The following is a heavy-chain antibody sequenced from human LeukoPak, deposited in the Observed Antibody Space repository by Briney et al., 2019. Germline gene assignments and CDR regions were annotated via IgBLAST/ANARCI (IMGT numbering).Heavy chain of an antibody. CDR1: GFSFSSYW. V-gene: IGHV3-7*01. CDR3: ASSHDSSGND. D-gene: IGHD3-22*01. J-gene: IGHJ4*02. CDR2: IKYDGSHK. Sequence: RGSLRLSCVASGFSFSSYWMAWVRQAPGKGLEWVANIKYDGSHKYYVDSVKGRFTISRDNAKNSVYLQMNSLRVDDTAVYFCASSHDSSGNDWGQGTMVTVSS.